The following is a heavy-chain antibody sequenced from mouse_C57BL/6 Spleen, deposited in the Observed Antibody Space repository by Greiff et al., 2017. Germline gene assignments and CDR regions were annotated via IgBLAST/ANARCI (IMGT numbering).Heavy chain of an antibody. CDR1: GYSFTGYY. CDR3: ARGGDYGRGAFDY. D-gene: IGHD2-4*01. V-gene: IGHV1-42*01. J-gene: IGHJ2*01. CDR2: INPSTGGT. Sequence: VQLKESGPELVKPGASVKISCKASGYSFTGYYMNWVKQSPEKSLEWIGEINPSTGGTTYNQKFKAKATLTVDKSSSTAYMQLKSLTSEDSAVYYCARGGDYGRGAFDYWGQGTTLTVSS.